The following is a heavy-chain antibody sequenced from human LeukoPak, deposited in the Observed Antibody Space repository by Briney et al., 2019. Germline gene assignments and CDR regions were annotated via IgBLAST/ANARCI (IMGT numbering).Heavy chain of an antibody. Sequence: PGGSLRLSCAASGFTFSSYSMNWVRQAPGKGLEWVSSISSSSSCIYYADSVKGRFTISRDNAKNSLYLQMNSLRAEDTAVYYCARARGPDSSSWYYGDAFWFDPWGQGTLVTVSS. CDR2: ISSSSSCI. V-gene: IGHV3-21*01. J-gene: IGHJ5*02. CDR1: GFTFSSYS. CDR3: ARARGPDSSSWYYGDAFWFDP. D-gene: IGHD6-13*01.